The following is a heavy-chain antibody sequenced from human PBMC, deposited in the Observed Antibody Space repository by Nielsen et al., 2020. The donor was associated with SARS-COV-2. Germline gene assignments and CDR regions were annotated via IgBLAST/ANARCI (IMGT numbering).Heavy chain of an antibody. Sequence: SETLSLTCTVSGGSISSYYWSWIRQPPGKGLEWIGYIYYSGSTNYNPSLKSRVTISVDTSKNQFSLKLSSVTAADTAVYYCARVGGSFFAGWFDPWGQGTLVTVSS. V-gene: IGHV4-59*01. CDR3: ARVGGSFFAGWFDP. CDR1: GGSISSYY. J-gene: IGHJ5*02. D-gene: IGHD2-15*01. CDR2: IYYSGST.